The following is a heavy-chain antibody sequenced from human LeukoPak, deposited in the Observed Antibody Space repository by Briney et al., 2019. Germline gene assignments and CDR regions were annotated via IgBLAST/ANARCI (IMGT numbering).Heavy chain of an antibody. CDR3: ARAYSSSWYSY. V-gene: IGHV1-2*02. Sequence: ASVKVSCKASGYTFTGYYIHWVRQAPGQGLAWMGWINPNSGGTNYAQKFQGRVTMTRDTSISTAYMELSRLRSDDTAVYYCARAYSSSWYSYWGQGTLVTVSS. D-gene: IGHD6-13*01. J-gene: IGHJ4*02. CDR1: GYTFTGYY. CDR2: INPNSGGT.